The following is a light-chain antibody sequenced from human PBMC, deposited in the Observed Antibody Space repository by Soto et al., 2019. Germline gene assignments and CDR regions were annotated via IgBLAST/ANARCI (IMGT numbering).Light chain of an antibody. CDR3: QQYGSSPPT. Sequence: EIVLTQSPCTLSLSPGERATLTCRASQSVSSSYLAWYQQKPGQAPRLLIYGASIRATGIPDRFSGSGSGTDFTLTISRLEPEDFAVYYCQQYGSSPPTFGQGTKVEIK. V-gene: IGKV3-20*01. CDR1: QSVSSSY. J-gene: IGKJ1*01. CDR2: GAS.